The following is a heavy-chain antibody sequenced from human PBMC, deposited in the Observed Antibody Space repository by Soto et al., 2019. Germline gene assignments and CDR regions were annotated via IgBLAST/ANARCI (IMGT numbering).Heavy chain of an antibody. D-gene: IGHD4-17*01. Sequence: QVQLVESGGGVVQPGRSLRLSCAASGFTFSSYAMHWVRQAPGKGLEWVAVISYDGSNKYYADSVKGRFTISRDNSKNTLYLQMNSLRAEDTAVYYCARDLGNDYRRFYWFDPWGQGTLVTVSS. CDR3: ARDLGNDYRRFYWFDP. CDR1: GFTFSSYA. V-gene: IGHV3-30-3*01. J-gene: IGHJ5*02. CDR2: ISYDGSNK.